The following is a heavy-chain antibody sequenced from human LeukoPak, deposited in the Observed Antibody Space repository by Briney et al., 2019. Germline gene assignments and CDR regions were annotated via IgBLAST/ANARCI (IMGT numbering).Heavy chain of an antibody. V-gene: IGHV4-59*01. Sequence: KPSETLSLTCTVSGGSISSYYWSWIRQPPGKGLEWIGYIYYSGSTNYNPSLKSRVTISVDTSKNQFSLKLSSVTAADTAVYYCARGPKTWIQLWEHWGQGTLVTVSS. D-gene: IGHD5-18*01. CDR3: ARGPKTWIQLWEH. CDR2: IYYSGST. J-gene: IGHJ1*01. CDR1: GGSISSYY.